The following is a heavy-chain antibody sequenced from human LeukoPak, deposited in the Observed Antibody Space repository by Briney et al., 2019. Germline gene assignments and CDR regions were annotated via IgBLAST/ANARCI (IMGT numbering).Heavy chain of an antibody. CDR1: GLTFSSYG. D-gene: IGHD4/OR15-4a*01. CDR2: ISYDGSHK. V-gene: IGHV3-30*03. J-gene: IGHJ6*02. Sequence: GRSLRLSCAASGLTFSSYGMHWVRQAPGKGLEWVAVISYDGSHKYSADSVKGRFTISRDNSKNTLYLQMNSLRIEDTAVYFCSASRPHYGDYYGLDVWGHGTTVTVSS. CDR3: SASRPHYGDYYGLDV.